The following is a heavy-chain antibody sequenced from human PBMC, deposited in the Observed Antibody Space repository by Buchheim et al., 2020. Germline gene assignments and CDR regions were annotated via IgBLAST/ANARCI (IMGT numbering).Heavy chain of an antibody. V-gene: IGHV3-7*01. CDR2: IKQDGSEK. CDR1: GFTFSSYW. Sequence: EVQLVESGGGLVQPGGSLRLSCAASGFTFSSYWMSWVRQAPGKGLEWVANIKQDGSEKSYVDSVKGRFTISRDNAKNSLYLQMNSLRAEDTAVYYCARDLLTIFGVVTSPYGMDVWGQGTT. J-gene: IGHJ6*02. D-gene: IGHD3-3*01. CDR3: ARDLLTIFGVVTSPYGMDV.